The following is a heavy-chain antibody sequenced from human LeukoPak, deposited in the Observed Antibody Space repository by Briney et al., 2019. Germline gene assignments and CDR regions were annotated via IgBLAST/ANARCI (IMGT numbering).Heavy chain of an antibody. CDR1: GFTFSSYW. V-gene: IGHV3-74*01. Sequence: GGSLRLSCAASGFTFSSYWMHWVRQAPGKGLVWVSRINSDGSSTSYADSVKGRFTISRDNAKNTLYLQMNSLRAEDTAVYYCARSTRYFDWTDYYYYGMDVWGQGTTVTVSS. CDR2: INSDGSST. CDR3: ARSTRYFDWTDYYYYGMDV. J-gene: IGHJ6*02. D-gene: IGHD3-9*01.